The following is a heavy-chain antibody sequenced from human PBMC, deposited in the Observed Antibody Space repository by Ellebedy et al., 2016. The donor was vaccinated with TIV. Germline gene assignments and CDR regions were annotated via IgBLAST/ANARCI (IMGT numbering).Heavy chain of an antibody. Sequence: SETLSLTXTVSGGSISSGGYYWSWIRQHPGKGLEWIGYIYYSGSTNYNPSLKSRVTISVDTSKNQFSLKLSSVTAADTAVYYCARGNPRLLSAVDYWGQGTLVTVSS. CDR3: ARGNPRLLSAVDY. V-gene: IGHV4-31*03. CDR2: IYYSGST. D-gene: IGHD2-15*01. J-gene: IGHJ4*02. CDR1: GGSISSGGYY.